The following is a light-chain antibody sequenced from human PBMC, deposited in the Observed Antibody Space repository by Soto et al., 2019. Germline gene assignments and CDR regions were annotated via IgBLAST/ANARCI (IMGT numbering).Light chain of an antibody. CDR2: WAS. CDR1: QTVLYSSINRNY. J-gene: IGKJ2*03. Sequence: DIVMTQSPYSLAVSLGERATINCKSSQTVLYSSINRNYLAWYQQKPGQPPKMLFYWASTRESGVPDRFSGSGSGTDFTLTISGLQAEDVAVYYCQQYFNAPYSFGQGTKVDIK. CDR3: QQYFNAPYS. V-gene: IGKV4-1*01.